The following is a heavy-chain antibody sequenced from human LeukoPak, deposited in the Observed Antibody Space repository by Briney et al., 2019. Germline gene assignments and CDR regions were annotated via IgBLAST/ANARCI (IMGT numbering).Heavy chain of an antibody. CDR3: ATWSVTKFDY. CDR2: IYYSGST. V-gene: IGHV4-59*01. D-gene: IGHD4-17*01. CDR1: GGSISSYY. Sequence: PSETLSLTCTVSGGSISSYYWSWIRQPPGKGLEWIGYIYYSGSTNYNPSVKSRVTISIDTSKNQFSLRLTSVTAADTAVYYCATWSVTKFDYWGQGTLVTVSS. J-gene: IGHJ4*02.